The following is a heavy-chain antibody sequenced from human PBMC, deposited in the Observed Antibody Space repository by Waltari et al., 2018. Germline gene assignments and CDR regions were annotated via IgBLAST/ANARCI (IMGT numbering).Heavy chain of an antibody. D-gene: IGHD2-21*01. CDR1: GFILSNHD. CDR2: VGSGGDT. CDR3: ARVGDKSLNYGLDV. Sequence: EVQLVESGGGLVQPGGSLRLSCAASGFILSNHDMHWVRQATGKGLELVSGVGSGGDTYYLDSVKGRFSISRENAKNSLYLQMDSLRAGDTAVYYCARVGDKSLNYGLDVWGQGTTVTVSS. J-gene: IGHJ6*02. V-gene: IGHV3-13*01.